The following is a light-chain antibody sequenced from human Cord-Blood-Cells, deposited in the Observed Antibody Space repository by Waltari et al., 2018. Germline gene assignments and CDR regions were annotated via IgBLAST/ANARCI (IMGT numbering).Light chain of an antibody. CDR1: SSDVGGHNY. CDR3: SSYTSSSTWV. Sequence: SALTQPACVSGSPGQSITISCTGTSSDVGGHNYVSWYQQHPGKAPNLMIYDVNNRPSGVSNRFSGSKSGNTASLTISGLQAEDEADYYCSSYTSSSTWVFGGGTKLTVL. V-gene: IGLV2-14*01. CDR2: DVN. J-gene: IGLJ3*02.